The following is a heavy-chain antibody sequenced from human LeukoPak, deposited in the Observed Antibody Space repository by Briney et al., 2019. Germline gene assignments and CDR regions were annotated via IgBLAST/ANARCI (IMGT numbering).Heavy chain of an antibody. D-gene: IGHD4/OR15-4a*01. V-gene: IGHV4-4*07. Sequence: PSETLSLTCTVSGDSISSYDWSWIRQPAGKGLEWIGRLFSSGSTRYNPSLKSRVSMSVDTSKNHFSLNLSFVTAADTAVYYCVRDLYGGTLDSWGQGTLVTASS. CDR1: GDSISSYD. CDR2: LFSSGST. CDR3: VRDLYGGTLDS. J-gene: IGHJ4*02.